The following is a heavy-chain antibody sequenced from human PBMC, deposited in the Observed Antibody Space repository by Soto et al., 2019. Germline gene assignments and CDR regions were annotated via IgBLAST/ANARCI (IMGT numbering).Heavy chain of an antibody. J-gene: IGHJ1*01. Sequence: SETLSLTXTVSGGSISSSSYYWGCIRQPPGKGLEWIGSIYYSGSTNYNPSLKSRVTISVDTSKNQFSLKLSSVTAADTAVYYCARYGGYCSSTSCYLAEYFQHWGQGTLVTVSS. V-gene: IGHV4-39*07. D-gene: IGHD2-2*01. CDR1: GGSISSSSYY. CDR3: ARYGGYCSSTSCYLAEYFQH. CDR2: IYYSGST.